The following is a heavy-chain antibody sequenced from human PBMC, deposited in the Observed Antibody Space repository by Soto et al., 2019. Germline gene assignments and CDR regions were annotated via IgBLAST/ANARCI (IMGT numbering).Heavy chain of an antibody. CDR2: INHSGST. D-gene: IGHD1-1*01. V-gene: IGHV4-34*01. CDR1: GGSFSGYY. J-gene: IGHJ4*02. Sequence: QVQLQQWGAGLLKPSETLSLTCAVYGGSFSGYYWSWIRQPPGKGLEWIGEINHSGSTNYNPSLRIRGTVSXXTXKXPLSLKLSCVTAAGTAVYYCASALPGNRARNGDLDSWGQGTLVTVSS. CDR3: ASALPGNRARNGDLDS.